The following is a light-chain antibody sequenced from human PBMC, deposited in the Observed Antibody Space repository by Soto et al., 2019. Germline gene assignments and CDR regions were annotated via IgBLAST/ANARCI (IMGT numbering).Light chain of an antibody. J-gene: IGLJ2*01. CDR2: EVT. CDR1: SSDIGRYDL. V-gene: IGLV2-23*02. Sequence: QSALAQPASVSGSPGQSITISWTGTSSDIGRYDLVAWYQQHPGEAPKLVIYEVTKRPSGISDRFSASKSGNTASLTISGLQAEDEATYFCCSHAGRGTVLFGGGTKLTVL. CDR3: CSHAGRGTVL.